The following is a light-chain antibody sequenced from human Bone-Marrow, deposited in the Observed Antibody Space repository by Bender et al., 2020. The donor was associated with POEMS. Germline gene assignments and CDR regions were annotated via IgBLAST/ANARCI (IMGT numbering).Light chain of an antibody. Sequence: SYVLTQPPSVSVAPGQTARITCGGNDIGSKSVHWYQQKPGQSPVLVIYQDTKRPSGIPERFSGSNSGNTATLTISGTQAMDEADYYCQAWDRSTVVFGGGTKVTVL. CDR1: DIGSKS. CDR3: QAWDRSTVV. J-gene: IGLJ2*01. CDR2: QDT. V-gene: IGLV3-21*01.